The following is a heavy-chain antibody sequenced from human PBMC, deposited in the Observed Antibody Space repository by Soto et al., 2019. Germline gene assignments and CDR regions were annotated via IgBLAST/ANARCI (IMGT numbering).Heavy chain of an antibody. V-gene: IGHV3-66*01. CDR1: GFTVSSNY. J-gene: IGHJ3*02. D-gene: IGHD6-19*01. CDR3: ARDVISSGYAFDI. CDR2: IYSGGST. Sequence: EVQLVESGGGLVQPGGSLRLSCAASGFTVSSNYMSWVRQAPGKGLEWVSVIYSGGSTYYADSVKGRFTISRDNSKNTLYLKMNSRRAEDTAVYYCARDVISSGYAFDIWGKGTMVTVSS.